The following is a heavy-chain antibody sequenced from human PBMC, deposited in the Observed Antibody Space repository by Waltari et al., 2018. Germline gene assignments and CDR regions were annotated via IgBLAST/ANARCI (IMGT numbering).Heavy chain of an antibody. CDR1: GLTFSRFA. V-gene: IGHV3-21*02. D-gene: IGHD2-15*01. Sequence: EVQLLESGGGLVQPGGSLRVSCSVSGLTFSRFAMHWVRQTPGKGREWISANTSSSGPIYYGDSVKGRFTISRDNARNSLFLEMNSLRVEDTAIYYCVREGTQGSGFDSWGQGTLVTV. J-gene: IGHJ5*01. CDR3: VREGTQGSGFDS. CDR2: NTSSSGPI.